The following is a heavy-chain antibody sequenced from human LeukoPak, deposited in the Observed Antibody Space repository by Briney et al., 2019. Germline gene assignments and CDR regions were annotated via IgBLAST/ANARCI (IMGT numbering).Heavy chain of an antibody. CDR2: ISGSGDST. J-gene: IGHJ4*02. D-gene: IGHD3-10*01. Sequence: GGSLRLSCAASGFTFTSYAMSRVRQAPGKGLEWVSGISGSGDSTYSADSVKGRFTISRDNAKSSLYMQMNSLRVEDTAVYYCARDGYASGSHDYWGQGTLVTVSS. CDR3: ARDGYASGSHDY. CDR1: GFTFTSYA. V-gene: IGHV3-23*01.